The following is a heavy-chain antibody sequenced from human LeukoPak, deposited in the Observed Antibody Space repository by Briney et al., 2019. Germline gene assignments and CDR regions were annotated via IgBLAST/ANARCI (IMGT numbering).Heavy chain of an antibody. CDR2: VNLQGST. V-gene: IGHV4-4*02. Sequence: SETLSLTCGVSGGSITNTNYWTWVRQPPGKGLEWIGEVNLQGSTNYNPSLMGRVAISVDTSDNHISLQLTSVTAADTAVYYCAREGGPYRPLDYSGQGTLATVSS. CDR1: GGSITNTNY. J-gene: IGHJ4*02. CDR3: AREGGPYRPLDY.